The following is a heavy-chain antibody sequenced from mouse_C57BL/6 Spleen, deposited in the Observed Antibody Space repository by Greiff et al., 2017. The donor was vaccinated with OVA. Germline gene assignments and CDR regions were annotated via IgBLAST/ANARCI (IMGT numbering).Heavy chain of an antibody. V-gene: IGHV1-26*01. Sequence: VQLQQSGPELVKPGASVKISCKASGYTFTDYYMNWVKQSHGKSLEWIGDINPNNGGTSYNQKFKGKATLTVDKSSSTAYMELRSLTSEDSAVYYCARTPMAPFAYWGQGTLVTVSA. CDR1: GYTFTDYY. D-gene: IGHD6-5*01. CDR3: ARTPMAPFAY. CDR2: INPNNGGT. J-gene: IGHJ3*01.